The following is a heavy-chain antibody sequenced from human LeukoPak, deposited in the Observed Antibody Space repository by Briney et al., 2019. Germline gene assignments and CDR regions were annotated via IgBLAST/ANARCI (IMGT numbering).Heavy chain of an antibody. CDR1: GGTFSSYA. CDR3: ARDVGRYYGVGY. V-gene: IGHV1-69*04. CDR2: IIPILGIA. Sequence: GASVKVSCKASGGTFSSYAISWVRQAPGQGLEWMGRIIPILGIANYAQKFQGRVTITADKSTSTAYMELSSLRSEDTAVYYCARDVGRYYGVGYWGQGTLVTVSS. D-gene: IGHD4-17*01. J-gene: IGHJ4*02.